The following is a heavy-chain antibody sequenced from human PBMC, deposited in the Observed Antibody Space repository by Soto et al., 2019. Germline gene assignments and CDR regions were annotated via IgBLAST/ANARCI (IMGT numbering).Heavy chain of an antibody. J-gene: IGHJ6*02. D-gene: IGHD1-26*01. CDR1: GFTFSNYG. Sequence: PGGSLRLSWAAFGFTFSNYGMQWVRQAPGKGLGWVAIIWHDGNNKYYADTVSDRFIISRENSKNRLYLQMNSLRAEDTAVYYCASDLVGASDSYGLDVWGQGTLVTVSS. CDR3: ASDLVGASDSYGLDV. CDR2: IWHDGNNK. V-gene: IGHV3-33*01.